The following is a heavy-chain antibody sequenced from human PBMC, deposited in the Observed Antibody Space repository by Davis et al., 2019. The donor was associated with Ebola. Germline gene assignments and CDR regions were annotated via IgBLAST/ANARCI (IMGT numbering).Heavy chain of an antibody. J-gene: IGHJ5*01. CDR2: LGLSADT. CDR3: VRDLSAPVARGVDDS. CDR1: GFVFSSYV. V-gene: IGHV3-23*01. D-gene: IGHD3-10*01. Sequence: GESLKISCAASGFVFSSYVMSWVRRAPGKGLEWVSTLGLSADTYYADSVKGRFTTSRDNSKNMVYLQMSSLRTEDTAIYYCVRDLSAPVARGVDDSWGQGTLVTVSS.